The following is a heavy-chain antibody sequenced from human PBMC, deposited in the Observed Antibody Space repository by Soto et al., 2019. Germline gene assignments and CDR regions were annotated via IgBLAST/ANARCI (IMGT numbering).Heavy chain of an antibody. CDR1: DDSINSDKYY. CDR2: IYYRGNA. Sequence: SETLSLTCSVSDDSINSDKYYWGWIRQPPGKGLEWIGSIYYRGNAYYNPSLQTRVTISLDKSKSQFSLKLNSVTAADSAVYYCARRRANIAAAGTVRWFHPWRQGTLVTVSS. J-gene: IGHJ5*02. CDR3: ARRRANIAAAGTVRWFHP. D-gene: IGHD6-13*01. V-gene: IGHV4-39*01.